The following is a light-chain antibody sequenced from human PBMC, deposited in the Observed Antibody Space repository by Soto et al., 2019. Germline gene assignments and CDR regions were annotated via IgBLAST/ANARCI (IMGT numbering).Light chain of an antibody. Sequence: DIVMTQSPLSLPVTPGEPASISCRSSQSLLYGAGYMYVDWYLQKPGQPPQLLIFLGSNRASGGPERFSGHVFGTGFSLKISRVEAEDVGVYYFMPALPTPYTFGPGTKLEIK. J-gene: IGKJ2*01. CDR2: LGS. CDR3: MPALPTPYT. CDR1: QSLLYGAGYMY. V-gene: IGKV2-28*01.